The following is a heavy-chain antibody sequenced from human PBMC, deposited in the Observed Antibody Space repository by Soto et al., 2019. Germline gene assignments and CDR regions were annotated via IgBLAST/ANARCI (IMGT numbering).Heavy chain of an antibody. D-gene: IGHD6-13*01. CDR3: ARRKGSSPVGY. CDR1: GGSFSGYF. Sequence: QVQLQQWGAGLLKPSETLSLTCAVYGGSFSGYFWSWIRQPPGKGLEWSGEINHSGSTNYNPSLKSRVTILLDTSKNQFSLKLSSVTAADTAVYYCARRKGSSPVGYWGQGTLVTVSS. V-gene: IGHV4-34*01. CDR2: INHSGST. J-gene: IGHJ4*02.